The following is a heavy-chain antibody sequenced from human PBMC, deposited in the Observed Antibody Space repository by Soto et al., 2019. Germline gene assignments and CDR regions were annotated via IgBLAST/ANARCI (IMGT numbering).Heavy chain of an antibody. CDR1: GGSISSSSYY. CDR3: ARFETRKGWFDP. Sequence: SETLSLTCTVSGGSISSSSYYWGWIRQPPGKGLEWIGSIYYSGSTYYNPSLKSRVTISVDTSKNQFSLKLSSVTAADTAVYYCARFETRKGWFDPWGQGTLVTVSS. J-gene: IGHJ5*02. CDR2: IYYSGST. V-gene: IGHV4-39*01.